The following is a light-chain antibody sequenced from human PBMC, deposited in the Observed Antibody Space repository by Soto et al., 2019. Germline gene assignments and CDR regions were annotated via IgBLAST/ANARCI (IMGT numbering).Light chain of an antibody. V-gene: IGKV3-20*01. CDR1: ESVGSY. CDR2: DAS. J-gene: IGKJ1*01. CDR3: QQYGSSGT. Sequence: EIVLAQSPATLSSSTGERATLSCRASESVGSYLACYQQKPGQAPSLLIYDASNRATGIPDRFSGSGSGTDFTLTISRLEPEDFAVYYCQQYGSSGTFGQGTKVDIK.